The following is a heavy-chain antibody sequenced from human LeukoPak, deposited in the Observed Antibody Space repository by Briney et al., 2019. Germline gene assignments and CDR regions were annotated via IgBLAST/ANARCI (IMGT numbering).Heavy chain of an antibody. CDR2: IYYSGST. V-gene: IGHV4-39*01. J-gene: IGHJ4*02. CDR3: ARQVGYTYGQVDY. Sequence: WVRQPPGKGLEWIGNIYYSGSTYSNPSLKSRVTISVDTSKNQFSLKLSSVTAADTAVYYCARQVGYTYGQVDYWGQGTLVTVSS. D-gene: IGHD5-18*01.